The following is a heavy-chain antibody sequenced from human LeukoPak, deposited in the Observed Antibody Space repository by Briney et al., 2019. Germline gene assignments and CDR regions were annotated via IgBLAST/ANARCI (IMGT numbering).Heavy chain of an antibody. CDR1: GFTFSSYE. V-gene: IGHV3-48*03. CDR2: ISSSGSTI. Sequence: GGSLRLSCAASGFTFSSYEVNWVRQAPGKGLEWVSYISSSGSTIYYADSVKGQFTISRDNAKNSLYLQMNSLRAEDTAVYYCARSLYGSGSWFAYWGQGTLVTVSS. J-gene: IGHJ4*02. CDR3: ARSLYGSGSWFAY. D-gene: IGHD3-10*01.